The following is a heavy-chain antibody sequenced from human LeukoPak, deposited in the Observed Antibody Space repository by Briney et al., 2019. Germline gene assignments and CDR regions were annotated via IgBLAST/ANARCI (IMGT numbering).Heavy chain of an antibody. CDR2: INGDGSST. CDR3: ARVSPNTVTTLQYFDY. CDR1: GFTFRSYW. D-gene: IGHD4-17*01. J-gene: IGHJ4*02. Sequence: PGGSLRLSCEASGFTFRSYWMHWVRQAPGKGLVWVSRINGDGSSTSYADSVKGRFTISRDNSKNTLYLQMNSLRAEDTAVYYCARVSPNTVTTLQYFDYWGQGTLVTVSS. V-gene: IGHV3-74*01.